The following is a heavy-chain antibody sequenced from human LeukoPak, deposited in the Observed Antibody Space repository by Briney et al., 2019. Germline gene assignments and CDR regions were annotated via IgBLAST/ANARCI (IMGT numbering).Heavy chain of an antibody. J-gene: IGHJ4*02. CDR2: IYHSGST. V-gene: IGHV4-38-2*01. Sequence: SETLSLTCAVSRYSISSGYYWGWIRQPPGKGLEWIGSIYHSGSTYYNPSLKSRVTISVDTSKNQFSLKLSSVTAADTAVYYCAKQEGGSWDYFDYWGQGTLVTVSS. CDR3: AKQEGGSWDYFDY. CDR1: RYSISSGYY. D-gene: IGHD1-26*01.